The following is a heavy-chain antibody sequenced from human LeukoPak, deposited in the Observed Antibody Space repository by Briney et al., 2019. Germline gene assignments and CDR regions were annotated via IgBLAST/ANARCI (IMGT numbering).Heavy chain of an antibody. V-gene: IGHV4-38-2*02. CDR2: IYHSGST. J-gene: IGHJ6*03. CDR1: GYSISSGYY. D-gene: IGHD4-11*01. Sequence: SETLSLTCTVSGYSISSGYYWGWIRQPPGKGLEWIGSIYHSGSTYYNPSLKSRVTISVDTSKNQFSLKLSSVTAADTAVYYCARDTYSLMDVWGKGTTVTVSS. CDR3: ARDTYSLMDV.